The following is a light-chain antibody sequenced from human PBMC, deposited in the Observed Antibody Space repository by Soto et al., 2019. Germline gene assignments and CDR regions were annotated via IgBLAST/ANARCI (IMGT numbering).Light chain of an antibody. J-gene: IGKJ1*01. V-gene: IGKV1-5*03. Sequence: VHMTHSPSTLSGSVLYRVTITFLSIQAIRSWLACYHQKPGKAPKPLIYNASTLKSGVPSRFSGSGSGPEFTLTISTLQPDDFVTYYCHHYNSYSEAFGQATKVDI. CDR2: NAS. CDR1: QAIRSW. CDR3: HHYNSYSEA.